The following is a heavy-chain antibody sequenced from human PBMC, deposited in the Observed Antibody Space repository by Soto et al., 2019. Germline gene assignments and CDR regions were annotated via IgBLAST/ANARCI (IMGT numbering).Heavy chain of an antibody. CDR3: ATCGSCYYYGMDV. D-gene: IGHD2-15*01. V-gene: IGHV4-31*03. Sequence: SEPLSLTCTVSGGSISSGGYYWSWIRQHPGKGLEWIGYIYYSGSTYYNPSLKSRVTISVDTSKNQFSLKLSSVTAADTAVYYCATCGSCYYYGMDVWGQGTTVTVSS. J-gene: IGHJ6*02. CDR2: IYYSGST. CDR1: GGSISSGGYY.